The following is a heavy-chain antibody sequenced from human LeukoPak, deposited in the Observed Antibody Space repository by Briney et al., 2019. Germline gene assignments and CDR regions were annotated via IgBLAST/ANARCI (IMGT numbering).Heavy chain of an antibody. CDR3: ARGRIAYYGMDV. D-gene: IGHD6-13*01. J-gene: IGHJ6*02. CDR2: IYYRSKWYN. CDR1: GDSVSSNTAA. V-gene: IGHV6-1*01. Sequence: SQTLSLTCAISGDSVSSNTAAWNWVRQSPSRGLEWLGRIYYRSKWYNDDAVSVKSRVTISADTSKNQFSLQLNSVTPEDTAVYYCARGRIAYYGMDVWGQGTTVTVSS.